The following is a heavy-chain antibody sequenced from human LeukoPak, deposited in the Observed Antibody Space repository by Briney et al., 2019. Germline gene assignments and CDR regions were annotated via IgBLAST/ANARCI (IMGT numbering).Heavy chain of an antibody. V-gene: IGHV3-30-3*01. CDR1: GFTFSSYA. CDR3: AREHYYGSGSYYPTIPDY. D-gene: IGHD3-10*01. J-gene: IGHJ4*02. CDR2: ISYDGSNK. Sequence: GGSLRLSCAASGFTFSSYAMHWVRQAPGKGLEWVAVISYDGSNKYYADSVKGRFTVSRDNSKNTLFLQMNSLRAEDTAVCYCAREHYYGSGSYYPTIPDYWGQGTLVTVSS.